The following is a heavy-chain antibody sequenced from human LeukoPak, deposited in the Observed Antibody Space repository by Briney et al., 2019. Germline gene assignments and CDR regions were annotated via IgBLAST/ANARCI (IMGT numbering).Heavy chain of an antibody. CDR1: GDSISSGDYY. Sequence: SETLSLTCTVSGDSISSGDYYWSWIRQPAGNGLEWIGRIYTSGSTNYNPSLKSRVTMSVDTSKNQFSLKLSSVTAADTAVYYCARDRYCSSTSCPGSSDIWGQGTMVTVSS. D-gene: IGHD2-2*01. V-gene: IGHV4-61*02. CDR3: ARDRYCSSTSCPGSSDI. CDR2: IYTSGST. J-gene: IGHJ3*02.